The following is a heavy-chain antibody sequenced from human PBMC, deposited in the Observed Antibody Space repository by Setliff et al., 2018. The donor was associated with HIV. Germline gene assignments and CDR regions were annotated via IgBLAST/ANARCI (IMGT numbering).Heavy chain of an antibody. D-gene: IGHD3-3*01. V-gene: IGHV4-38-2*01. CDR2: IFHSGST. CDR1: GYSISSGYY. J-gene: IGHJ4*01. CDR3: ARLQPREEWRPSSYIDY. Sequence: SEALSLTCAVSGYSISSGYYWGWIRQPPGKGLEWIGSIFHSGSTYYNPSLKGRVTISVDTSKNQFSLKLSSVTAADTAVYYCARLQPREEWRPSSYIDY.